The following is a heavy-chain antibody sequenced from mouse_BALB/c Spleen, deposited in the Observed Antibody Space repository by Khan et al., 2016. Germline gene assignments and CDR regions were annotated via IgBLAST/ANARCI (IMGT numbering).Heavy chain of an antibody. CDR2: ISYRGST. CDR1: GYSITSDYA. Sequence: QLEESGPGLVKPSQSLSLTCTVSGYSITSDYAWNWIRQFPGNKLEWMGYISYRGSTTYNPSLKSRISLTRDTSKNQFFLQLASVTTEDTATYYCARSSNWDGFAYWGQGTLVTVSA. J-gene: IGHJ3*01. V-gene: IGHV3-2*02. D-gene: IGHD4-1*01. CDR3: ARSSNWDGFAY.